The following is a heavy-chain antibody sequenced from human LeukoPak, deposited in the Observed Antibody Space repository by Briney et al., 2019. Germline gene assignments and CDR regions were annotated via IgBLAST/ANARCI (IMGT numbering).Heavy chain of an antibody. CDR3: AGTSNYDFWSGYDYYYGMDV. CDR1: GGTFSSYA. Sequence: SVKVSCKASGGTFSSYAISWVRQAPGQGLEWMGRIIPILGIANYAQKFQGRVTITADKSTSTAYMELSSLRSEDTAVYYCAGTSNYDFWSGYDYYYGMDVWGQGTTVTVSS. CDR2: IIPILGIA. J-gene: IGHJ6*02. V-gene: IGHV1-69*04. D-gene: IGHD3-3*01.